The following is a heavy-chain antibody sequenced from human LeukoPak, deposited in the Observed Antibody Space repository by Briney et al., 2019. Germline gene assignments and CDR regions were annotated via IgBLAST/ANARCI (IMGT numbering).Heavy chain of an antibody. CDR1: RYTFTGYY. CDR2: INPNSGGT. Sequence: ASVKVSCKASRYTFTGYYMHWVRQAPGQGLEWMGRINPNSGGTNYAQKFQGRVTMTRDTSISTAYMELSRLRSDDTAVYYCARVAKKEDWFDPWGQGTLVTVSS. J-gene: IGHJ5*02. D-gene: IGHD2-21*01. V-gene: IGHV1-2*06. CDR3: ARVAKKEDWFDP.